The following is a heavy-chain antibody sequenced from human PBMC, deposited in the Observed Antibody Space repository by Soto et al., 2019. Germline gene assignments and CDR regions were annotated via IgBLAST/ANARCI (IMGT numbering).Heavy chain of an antibody. V-gene: IGHV1-69*13. J-gene: IGHJ5*02. Sequence: ASVKVSCKASGGTFSSYAISWVRQAPGQGLEWMGGIIPIFGTANYAQKFQGRVTITAYESTSTAYMELSSLRSEDTAVYYCARATIHYYDSSGQRYGYGWFDPWGQGTLVTVSS. CDR3: ARATIHYYDSSGQRYGYGWFDP. CDR1: GGTFSSYA. D-gene: IGHD3-22*01. CDR2: IIPIFGTA.